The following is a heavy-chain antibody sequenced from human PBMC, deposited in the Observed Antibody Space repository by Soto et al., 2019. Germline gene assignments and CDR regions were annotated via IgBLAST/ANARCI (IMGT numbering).Heavy chain of an antibody. J-gene: IGHJ6*04. CDR1: GFTFSSYG. Sequence: GSLRLSCAASGFTFSSYGMHWVRQAPGKGLEWVAVISYDGSNKYYADYVKGRFTISRDNSKNTLYLQMNSERDEDTALYYCAKEGHDFWSGYYTTSLNGGISPRSYYEMDVWGKGNTVTVYS. CDR2: ISYDGSNK. V-gene: IGHV3-30*18. CDR3: AKEGHDFWSGYYTTSLNGGISPRSYYEMDV. D-gene: IGHD3-3*01.